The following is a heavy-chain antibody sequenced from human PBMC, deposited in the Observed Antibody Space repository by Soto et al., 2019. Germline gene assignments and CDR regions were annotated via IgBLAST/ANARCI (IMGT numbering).Heavy chain of an antibody. CDR1: GYTFSNYD. V-gene: IGHV1-8*01. CDR2: VNPNNGDT. Sequence: QVQLVQSGAELKKPGASVKVSCKASGYTFSNYDMHWVRQATGQGPEWIGWVNPNNGDTGYAQKFQGRVTLTTDISPTTAYMELTSLRSEYTAIYYCAKVSRRGSAIDFDYWGQGTLITVSS. D-gene: IGHD3-10*01. CDR3: AKVSRRGSAIDFDY. J-gene: IGHJ4*02.